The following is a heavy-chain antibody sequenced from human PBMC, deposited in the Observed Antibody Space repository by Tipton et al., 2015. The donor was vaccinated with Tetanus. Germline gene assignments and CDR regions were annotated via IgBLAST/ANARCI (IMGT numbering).Heavy chain of an antibody. CDR2: IYPGDSDT. V-gene: IGHV5-51*01. D-gene: IGHD6-13*01. CDR3: ARQLRYSSSWYGWFDP. CDR1: GYSFTSYW. Sequence: QLVQSGAEVKKPGESLKISCKGSGYSFTSYWIGWVRQMPGKGLEWMGIIYPGDSDTRYSPSFQGQVTISADKSISTAYLQWSSLKASDTAMYYCARQLRYSSSWYGWFDPWGQGTLVTVSS. J-gene: IGHJ5*02.